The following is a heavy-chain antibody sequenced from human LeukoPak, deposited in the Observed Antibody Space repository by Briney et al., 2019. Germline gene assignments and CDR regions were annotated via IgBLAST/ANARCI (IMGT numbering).Heavy chain of an antibody. J-gene: IGHJ4*02. Sequence: SETLSLTCTVSGGSISTSNYYWGWIRQPPGKGLEWIGNIFYSGSTYYSPSLRSRVTISLDTSRNQFSLKLNSVTAADTGVYYCARQSRSSWYSFGYWGQGTLVTVSS. CDR3: ARQSRSSWYSFGY. CDR1: GGSISTSNYY. D-gene: IGHD6-13*01. CDR2: IFYSGST. V-gene: IGHV4-39*01.